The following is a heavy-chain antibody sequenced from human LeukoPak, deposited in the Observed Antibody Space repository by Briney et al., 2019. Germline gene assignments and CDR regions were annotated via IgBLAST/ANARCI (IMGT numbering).Heavy chain of an antibody. V-gene: IGHV3-48*02. J-gene: IGHJ4*02. CDR1: GFAFSTYG. Sequence: GGSLRLSCAASGFAFSTYGMNWVRQAPGKGLEWISYITSRSTTYYADSVRGRFTISRDNAKNSPYLEMNGLRDDDTAVYYCARRISGGYLDYWGKGTLVTVSS. CDR3: ARRISGGYLDY. CDR2: ITSRSTT. D-gene: IGHD3-10*01.